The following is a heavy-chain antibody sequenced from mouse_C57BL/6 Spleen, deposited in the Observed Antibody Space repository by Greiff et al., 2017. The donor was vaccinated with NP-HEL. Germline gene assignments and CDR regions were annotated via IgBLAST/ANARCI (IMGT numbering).Heavy chain of an antibody. D-gene: IGHD1-1*01. CDR1: GFTFSSYA. J-gene: IGHJ1*03. Sequence: EVNVVESGEGLVKPGGSLKLSCAASGFTFSSYAMSWVRQTPEKRLEWVAYISSGGDYIYYADTVKGRFTISRDNARNTLYLQMSSLKSEDTAMYYCTRDPFTTVVARYWYFDVWGTGTTVTVSS. V-gene: IGHV5-9-1*02. CDR3: TRDPFTTVVARYWYFDV. CDR2: ISSGGDYI.